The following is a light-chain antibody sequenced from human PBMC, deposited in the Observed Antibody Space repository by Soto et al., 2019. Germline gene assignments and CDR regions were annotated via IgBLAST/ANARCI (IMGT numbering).Light chain of an antibody. J-gene: IGKJ4*01. CDR2: GAF. V-gene: IGKV3-20*01. CDR3: QQHSDWPLT. Sequence: EIVLTQSPGTLSLSPGERATFSCRASQSVSSNYLAWYQQKPGQAPRLLIYGAFKRATGIPDRFSGSGSGTDFTLTISSLEPEDFTVYYCQQHSDWPLTFGGGTKVDIK. CDR1: QSVSSNY.